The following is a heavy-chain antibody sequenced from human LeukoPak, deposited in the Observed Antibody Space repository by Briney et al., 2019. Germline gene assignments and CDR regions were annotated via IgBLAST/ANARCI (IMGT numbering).Heavy chain of an antibody. Sequence: ASVKVSCKASGYTFTSYDINWVRQATGQGLEWMGWMNPNSGNTGYAQKFQGRVTMTRNTSISTAYMELSSLRSEDTAVYYCARGTAIAAAGASWGQGTLVTVSS. V-gene: IGHV1-8*01. CDR1: GYTFTSYD. CDR2: MNPNSGNT. CDR3: ARGTAIAAAGAS. D-gene: IGHD6-13*01. J-gene: IGHJ4*02.